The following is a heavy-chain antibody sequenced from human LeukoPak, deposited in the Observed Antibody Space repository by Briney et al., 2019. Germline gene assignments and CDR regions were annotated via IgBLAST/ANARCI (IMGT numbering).Heavy chain of an antibody. Sequence: SETLSLTCAVYGGSYSGYYWSWIRQPPGKGLEWIGEINHSGSTNYNPSLKSRVTISVDTSKNQFSLKLSPVTAADTAVYYCARGLRYSSGWYGYWGQGTLVTVSS. CDR2: INHSGST. V-gene: IGHV4-34*01. CDR3: ARGLRYSSGWYGY. D-gene: IGHD6-19*01. CDR1: GGSYSGYY. J-gene: IGHJ4*02.